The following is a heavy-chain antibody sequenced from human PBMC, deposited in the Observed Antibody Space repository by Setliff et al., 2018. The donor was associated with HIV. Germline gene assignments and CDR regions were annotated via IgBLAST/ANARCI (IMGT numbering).Heavy chain of an antibody. Sequence: GESLKISCQGFGYNFMTYWIAWVRQRPGKGLEWMGIIYPGDSDSRYRPSFQGRVTFSVDKSTNTAFLQWGSLEAADTAMYYCARHIKDTDGDTPDFDFWGQGTLVTVSS. CDR1: GYNFMTYW. CDR3: ARHIKDTDGDTPDFDF. J-gene: IGHJ4*02. CDR2: IYPGDSDS. D-gene: IGHD2-15*01. V-gene: IGHV5-51*01.